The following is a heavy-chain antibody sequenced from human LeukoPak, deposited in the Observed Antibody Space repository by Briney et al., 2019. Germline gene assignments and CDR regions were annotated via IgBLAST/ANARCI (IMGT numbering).Heavy chain of an antibody. Sequence: PSETLSLTCAVSGGSISSNNWWSWVRQSPGKGLEWIGEIYHSGNTEYNPSHESRVTISLDKSKNQFSLKMSSVTAADTAVYYCARDGGYCSGGSCYDYWGQGTLVTVSS. CDR2: IYHSGNT. D-gene: IGHD2-15*01. CDR3: ARDGGYCSGGSCYDY. J-gene: IGHJ4*02. V-gene: IGHV4-4*02. CDR1: GGSISSNNW.